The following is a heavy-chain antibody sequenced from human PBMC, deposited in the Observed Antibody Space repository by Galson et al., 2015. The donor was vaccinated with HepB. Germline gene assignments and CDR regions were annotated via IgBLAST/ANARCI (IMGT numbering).Heavy chain of an antibody. CDR3: ASSGWYLEYFQH. V-gene: IGHV3-7*03. CDR1: GFTFSSYW. Sequence: CAASGFTFSSYWMSWVRQAPGKGLEWVANIKQDGSEKYYVDSVKGRFTISRDNAKNSLYLQMNSLRAEDTAVYYCASSGWYLEYFQHWGQGTLVTVSS. D-gene: IGHD6-19*01. CDR2: IKQDGSEK. J-gene: IGHJ1*01.